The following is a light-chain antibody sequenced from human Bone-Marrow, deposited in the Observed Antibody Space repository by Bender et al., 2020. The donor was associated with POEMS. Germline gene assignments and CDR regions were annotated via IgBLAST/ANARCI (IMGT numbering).Light chain of an antibody. J-gene: IGLJ2*01. CDR1: KLGNQY. V-gene: IGLV3-1*01. CDR2: QDN. Sequence: SSELSQPPSVSVSPGQTASITCSGDKLGNQYACWYQQKPGQSPVLVIYQDNKRPSGIPERFSGSNSGNTATLTISGTQAMDEADYYCQAWDSSFVVFGGGTKLTVL. CDR3: QAWDSSFVV.